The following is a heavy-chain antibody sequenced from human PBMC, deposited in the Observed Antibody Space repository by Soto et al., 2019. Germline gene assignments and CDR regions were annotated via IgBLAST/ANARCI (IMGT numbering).Heavy chain of an antibody. J-gene: IGHJ4*02. V-gene: IGHV4-31*03. CDR2: IYYSGST. CDR3: ARDNGGGTTVTTYDY. Sequence: SDTLSLTCTVSGGSISSGGYYWSWIRQHPGKGLEWIGYIYYSGSTYYNPSLKSRVTISVDTSKNQFSLKLSSVTAADTAVYYCARDNGGGTTVTTYDYWGQGTLVTVSS. CDR1: GGSISSGGYY. D-gene: IGHD4-17*01.